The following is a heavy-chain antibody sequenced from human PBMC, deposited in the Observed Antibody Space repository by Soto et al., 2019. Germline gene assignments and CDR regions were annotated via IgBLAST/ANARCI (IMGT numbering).Heavy chain of an antibody. CDR1: GFTFSTYS. J-gene: IGHJ5*02. V-gene: IGHV3-21*01. D-gene: IGHD4-17*01. Sequence: PGGSLRLSCAASGFTFSTYSMNWVRQAPGKRLEWVSSISTTSSYIYYADSVKGRFTISRDNAKNSLYLQMNSLRAEDTAVYYCARDPGDYDPWGQGTLVTVSS. CDR2: ISTTSSYI. CDR3: ARDPGDYDP.